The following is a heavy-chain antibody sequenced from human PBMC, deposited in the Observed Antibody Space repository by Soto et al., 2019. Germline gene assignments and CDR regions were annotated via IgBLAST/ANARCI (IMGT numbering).Heavy chain of an antibody. V-gene: IGHV4-31*03. CDR2: IYYSGST. D-gene: IGHD3-10*01. CDR3: ARDGPSGRMVRGGGIDV. Sequence: QVQLQESGPGLVKPSQTLSLTCTVSGGSISSGGYYWSWIRQHPGKGLEWIGYIYYSGSTYYNPSLKSRVTISVDTSKNQFSLKLSSVTAADTAVYYCARDGPSGRMVRGGGIDVWGQGTTVTVSS. J-gene: IGHJ6*02. CDR1: GGSISSGGYY.